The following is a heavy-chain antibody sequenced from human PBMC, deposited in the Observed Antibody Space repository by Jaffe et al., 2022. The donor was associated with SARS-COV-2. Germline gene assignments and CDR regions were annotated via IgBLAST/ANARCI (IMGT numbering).Heavy chain of an antibody. Sequence: QVQLVQSGAEVKKPGSSVKVSCKASGGTFSSYTISWVRQAPGQGLEWMGRIIPILGIANYAQKFQGRVTITADKSTSTAYMELSSLRSEDTAVYYCARVLSAVADSAVAFDIWGQGTMVTVSS. CDR1: GGTFSSYT. V-gene: IGHV1-69*02. D-gene: IGHD6-19*01. CDR2: IIPILGIA. J-gene: IGHJ3*02. CDR3: ARVLSAVADSAVAFDI.